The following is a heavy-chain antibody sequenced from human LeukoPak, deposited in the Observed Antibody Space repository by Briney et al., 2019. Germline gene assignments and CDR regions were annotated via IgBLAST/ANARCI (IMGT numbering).Heavy chain of an antibody. V-gene: IGHV3-23*01. CDR3: AKEFGAGYDSSGYYLGVFDP. D-gene: IGHD3-22*01. J-gene: IGHJ5*02. CDR2: ISGSGGST. Sequence: GGSLRLSCAASGFTFSSYAMSWVRQAPGKGLEWVSAISGSGGSTYYADSVKGRFTISRDNSKNTLYLQMNSLRAEDTAVYYRAKEFGAGYDSSGYYLGVFDPWGQGTLVTVSS. CDR1: GFTFSSYA.